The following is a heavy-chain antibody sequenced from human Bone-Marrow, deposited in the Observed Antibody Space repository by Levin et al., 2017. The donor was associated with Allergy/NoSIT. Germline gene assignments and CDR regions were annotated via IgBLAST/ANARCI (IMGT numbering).Heavy chain of an antibody. CDR1: GYTFTGYY. CDR2: INPNSGDT. V-gene: IGHV1-2*02. J-gene: IGHJ4*02. D-gene: IGHD5-12*01. Sequence: ASVKVSCKASGYTFTGYYIYWVRQAPGQGLEWMGWINPNSGDTKYPQKFQGRVTMTSDTSITTAYMELSSLRSDDTAVYYCAREFDSGYDSSYFDYWGQGTLVTVSS. CDR3: AREFDSGYDSSYFDY.